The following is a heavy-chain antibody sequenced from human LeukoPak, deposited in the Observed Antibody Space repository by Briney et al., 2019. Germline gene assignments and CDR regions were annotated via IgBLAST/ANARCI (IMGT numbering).Heavy chain of an antibody. D-gene: IGHD1-7*01. CDR3: ARGAPRGVWNFYFDY. Sequence: GASVKVSCKASGYAFSSYGIGWVRQAPGQGFEWMGWVGPYNRKTNYSQKFQGRVTMTTDTSTNTAYLELRTLRSDDTAVYYCARGAPRGVWNFYFDYWGQGTLVTVSS. CDR1: GYAFSSYG. V-gene: IGHV1-18*01. J-gene: IGHJ4*02. CDR2: VGPYNRKT.